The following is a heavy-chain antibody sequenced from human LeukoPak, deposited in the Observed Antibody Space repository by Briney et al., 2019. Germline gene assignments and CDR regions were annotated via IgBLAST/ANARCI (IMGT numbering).Heavy chain of an antibody. V-gene: IGHV3-49*04. D-gene: IGHD4-17*01. CDR3: TRGAYAAGY. CDR1: GFTFGDYV. J-gene: IGHJ4*02. CDR2: IRSKVYGGTT. Sequence: PGRSLRLSCTASGFTFGDYVMSWVRQAPGKGLEWVGFIRSKVYGGTTEYAASVKGRFTISRDDSKCFAYLQINSLKTEDTGVYYCTRGAYAAGYWGQGTLVTVSS.